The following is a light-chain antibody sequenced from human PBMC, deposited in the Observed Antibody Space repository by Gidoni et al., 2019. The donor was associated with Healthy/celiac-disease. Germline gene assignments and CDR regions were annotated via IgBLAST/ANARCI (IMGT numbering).Light chain of an antibody. V-gene: IGKV1-13*02. CDR3: QQFNSYPPLT. CDR2: DAS. Sequence: IQLTQSPSSLSASVGDRVTITCRASQGISSALAWYQQKPGKPPKLLIYDASSLESGVPSRFSGSGSGTDFTLTISSLQPEDFATYYCQQFNSYPPLTFGGGTKVEIK. J-gene: IGKJ4*01. CDR1: QGISSA.